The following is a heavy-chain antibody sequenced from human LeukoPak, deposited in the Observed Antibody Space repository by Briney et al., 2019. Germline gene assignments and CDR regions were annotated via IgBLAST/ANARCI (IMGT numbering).Heavy chain of an antibody. CDR3: ARGLHYYGSGSYYYYMDV. J-gene: IGHJ6*03. D-gene: IGHD3-10*01. Sequence: ASVKVSCKASGGTFSSYAISWVRQAPGQGLEWMGGIIPIFGTANYAQKFQGRVTITADKSTSTAYMELSNLRSEDTAVYYCARGLHYYGSGSYYYYMDVWGKGTTVTVSS. CDR1: GGTFSSYA. V-gene: IGHV1-69*06. CDR2: IIPIFGTA.